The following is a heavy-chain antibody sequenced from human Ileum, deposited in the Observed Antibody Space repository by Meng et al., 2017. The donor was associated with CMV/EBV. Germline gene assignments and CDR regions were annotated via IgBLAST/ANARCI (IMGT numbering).Heavy chain of an antibody. J-gene: IGHJ5*02. V-gene: IGHV3-11*04. CDR3: ARAGHAGWFDP. Sequence: RLSCAASVLTFSDYYMSWIRQAPGKGLEWVSYISSSGSTIYYADSVKGRFTISRDNAKNSLYLQMNSLRAEDTAVYYCARAGHAGWFDPWGQGTLVTVS. CDR2: ISSSGSTI. CDR1: VLTFSDYY.